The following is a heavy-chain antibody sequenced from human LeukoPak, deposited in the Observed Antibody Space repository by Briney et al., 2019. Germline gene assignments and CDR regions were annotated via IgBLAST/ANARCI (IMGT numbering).Heavy chain of an antibody. J-gene: IGHJ4*02. V-gene: IGHV1-18*01. CDR3: ARDQRNSGSYRFEY. D-gene: IGHD1-26*01. Sequence: ASVTVSCKTSGYIFSGYGISWVRQAPGQGLEWMGWITGNNGNTNYAPSLQGRVTMTTDTSTNTAYMELTSLRSDDTAVYYCARDQRNSGSYRFEYWGQGTLVTVSS. CDR1: GYIFSGYG. CDR2: ITGNNGNT.